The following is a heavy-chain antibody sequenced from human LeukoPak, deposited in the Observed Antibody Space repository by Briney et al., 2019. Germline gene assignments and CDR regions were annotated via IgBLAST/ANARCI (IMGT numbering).Heavy chain of an antibody. Sequence: PGRSLRLSCAASGFTFDDYAMHWVRQAPGKGLEWVSLISWDGGSTYYADSVKGRFTISRDNSKNSLYLQMNSLRAEDTAVYYCARVSRLAVAETRWGQGTLVTVSS. D-gene: IGHD6-19*01. CDR3: ARVSRLAVAETR. J-gene: IGHJ4*02. CDR1: GFTFDDYA. CDR2: ISWDGGST. V-gene: IGHV3-43D*03.